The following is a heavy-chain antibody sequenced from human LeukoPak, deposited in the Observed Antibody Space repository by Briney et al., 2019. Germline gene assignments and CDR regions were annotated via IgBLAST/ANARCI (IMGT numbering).Heavy chain of an antibody. CDR3: ASLRYYYDSSGYLFDDY. CDR1: GYTFTGYY. D-gene: IGHD3-22*01. CDR2: INPNSGGT. Sequence: ASVKVSCKASGYTFTGYYMHWVRQAPGQGLEWMGRINPNSGGTNYAQKFQGRVTMTRDTSISTAYLELSRLRSDDTAVYYCASLRYYYDSSGYLFDDYWGQGTLVTVSS. V-gene: IGHV1-2*06. J-gene: IGHJ4*02.